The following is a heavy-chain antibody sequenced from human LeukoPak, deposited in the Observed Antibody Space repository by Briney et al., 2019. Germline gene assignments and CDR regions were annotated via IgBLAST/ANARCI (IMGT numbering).Heavy chain of an antibody. CDR2: INHSGST. Sequence: SETLSLTCAVYGGSFSGYYWSWIRQPPGKGLEWIGEINHSGSTNYNPSLKSRVTISVDSSKNQFSLKLSSVTAADTAVYYCAKSIAAAGNDYWGQGTLVTVSS. CDR1: GGSFSGYY. CDR3: AKSIAAAGNDY. V-gene: IGHV4-34*01. D-gene: IGHD6-13*01. J-gene: IGHJ4*02.